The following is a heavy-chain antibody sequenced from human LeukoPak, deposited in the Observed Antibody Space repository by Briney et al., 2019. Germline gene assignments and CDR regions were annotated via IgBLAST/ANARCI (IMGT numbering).Heavy chain of an antibody. CDR2: ISRSNSYI. Sequence: GGSLRLSCAASGFTFSSYSMNWVRQAPGKGLEWVSSISRSNSYIYYADSVKGRFTISRDNAKNSLYLQMNSLRAEDTAVYYCARVGIPGEEYGSGWYGEYFQHWGQGTLVTVSS. V-gene: IGHV3-21*01. CDR3: ARVGIPGEEYGSGWYGEYFQH. CDR1: GFTFSSYS. J-gene: IGHJ1*01. D-gene: IGHD6-19*01.